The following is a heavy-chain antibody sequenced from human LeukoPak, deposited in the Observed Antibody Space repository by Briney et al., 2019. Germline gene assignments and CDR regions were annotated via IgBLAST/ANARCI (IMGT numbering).Heavy chain of an antibody. J-gene: IGHJ3*02. V-gene: IGHV1-69*06. CDR3: ARSPPAILRYFDWSDAFDI. CDR1: GGTFSSYA. CDR2: IIPIFGTA. Sequence: SVKVSCKASGGTFSSYAISWVRQAPGQGLEWMGGIIPIFGTANYAQKFQGRVTITADKSTSTAYMELSSLRSEDTAVYYCARSPPAILRYFDWSDAFDIWGQGTMVTVSS. D-gene: IGHD3-9*01.